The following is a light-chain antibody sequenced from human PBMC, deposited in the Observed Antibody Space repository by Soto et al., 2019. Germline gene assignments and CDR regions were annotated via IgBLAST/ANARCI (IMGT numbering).Light chain of an antibody. CDR2: EDT. V-gene: IGLV2-23*01. J-gene: IGLJ1*01. CDR3: WSYAVGRTYV. CDR1: SSDVGNYNL. Sequence: ALTQPASVSGSPGQSITISCTGSSSDVGNYNLVSWYQQHPGKAPKLMIYEDTKWPSGVSNRFSGSKSGNTAYLTISGLQAEDEADYYCWSYAVGRTYVFGTGTKVTVL.